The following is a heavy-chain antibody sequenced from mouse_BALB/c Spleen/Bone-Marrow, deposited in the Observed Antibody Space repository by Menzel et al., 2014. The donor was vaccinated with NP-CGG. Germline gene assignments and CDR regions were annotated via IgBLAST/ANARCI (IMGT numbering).Heavy chain of an antibody. V-gene: IGHV5-12*02. D-gene: IGHD1-2*01. Sequence: EVMLVESGGGLVQPGGSLKLSCATSGFTFSDYYMYWVRQTPEQRLEWVAYISNGGGSTYYPDTVKGRFTISRDNAKNTLYLQMSRLKSADASMYYCAGQGVRIRVPMDYWGQGTSVTVSS. J-gene: IGHJ4*01. CDR1: GFTFSDYY. CDR2: ISNGGGST. CDR3: AGQGVRIRVPMDY.